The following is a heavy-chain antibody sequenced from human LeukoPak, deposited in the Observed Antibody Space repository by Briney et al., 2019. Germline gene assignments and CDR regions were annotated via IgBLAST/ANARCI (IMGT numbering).Heavy chain of an antibody. CDR2: MNPNSGNT. CDR1: GYTFTSYD. Sequence: ASVKVSRKASGYTFTSYDINWVRQATGQGLEWMGWMNPNSGNTGYAQKFQGRVTMTRNTSISTAYMELSSLRSEDTAVYYCARSLYGEGAFDIWGQGSMVTVSS. V-gene: IGHV1-8*01. CDR3: ARSLYGEGAFDI. J-gene: IGHJ3*02. D-gene: IGHD4-17*01.